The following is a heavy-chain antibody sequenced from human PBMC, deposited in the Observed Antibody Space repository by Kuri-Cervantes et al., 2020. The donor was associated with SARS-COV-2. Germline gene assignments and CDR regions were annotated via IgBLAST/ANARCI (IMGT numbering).Heavy chain of an antibody. CDR3: ARDQSDSSGWYAEEDYYYYMDV. CDR1: GFTFSSYS. D-gene: IGHD6-19*01. CDR2: ISSSSSYI. V-gene: IGHV3-21*01. J-gene: IGHJ6*03. Sequence: GGSLRLSCAASGFTFSSYSMNWVRQAPGKGLEWVSSISSSSSYIHYADSVKGRFTISRDNAKNSLYLQMNSLRAEDTAVYYCARDQSDSSGWYAEEDYYYYMDVWGKGTTVTVSS.